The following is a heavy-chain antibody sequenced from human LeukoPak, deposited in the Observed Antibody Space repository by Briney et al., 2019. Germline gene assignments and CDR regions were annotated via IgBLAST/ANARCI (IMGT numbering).Heavy chain of an antibody. CDR3: VRVAAAGTFDY. D-gene: IGHD6-13*01. J-gene: IGHJ4*02. CDR2: IKQDGSEK. Sequence: PGGSLRLSCAASGFTFSSYWMSWVRQAPGKGLEWVANIKQDGSEKYYVDSVKGRFTISRDNAKNSLYLQMNSLRAEDTAVYYCVRVAAAGTFDYWGQGTLVTVSS. V-gene: IGHV3-7*02. CDR1: GFTFSSYW.